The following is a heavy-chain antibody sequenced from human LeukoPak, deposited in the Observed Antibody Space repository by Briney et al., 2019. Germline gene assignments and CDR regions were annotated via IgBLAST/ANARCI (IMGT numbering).Heavy chain of an antibody. J-gene: IGHJ4*02. V-gene: IGHV3-64*04. CDR1: GFTFSSYA. D-gene: IGHD2-15*01. CDR2: ISSNGGST. CDR3: TRELSGSSSRHFDY. Sequence: GGSLRLSCSASGFTFSSYAMHWVRQAPGKGLEYVSAISSNGGSTYYADSVKGRFTISRDNAKDTLYLQMNSLRAEDTAVYYCTRELSGSSSRHFDYWGQGTLVTVSS.